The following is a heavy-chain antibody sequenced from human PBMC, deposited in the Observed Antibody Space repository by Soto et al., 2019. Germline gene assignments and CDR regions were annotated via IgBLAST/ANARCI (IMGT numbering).Heavy chain of an antibody. CDR3: ARGQRFSDWFDP. CDR2: IYSSGST. CDR1: GGAISTYY. Sequence: SETLSLTCTVSGGAISTYYWTWIRQTAGKGLEWIGRIYSSGSTKYNPALQSRVTMSLDTSNNQFSLRLTSVTAADTAVYYCARGQRFSDWFDPWGQGTLVTVYS. V-gene: IGHV4-4*07. J-gene: IGHJ5*02. D-gene: IGHD3-3*01.